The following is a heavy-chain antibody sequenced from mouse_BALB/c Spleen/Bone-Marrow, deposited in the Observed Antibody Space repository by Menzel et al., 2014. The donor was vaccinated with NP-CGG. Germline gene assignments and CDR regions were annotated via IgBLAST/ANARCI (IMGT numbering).Heavy chain of an antibody. Sequence: EVQLVESGGGLVKSGGSLKLSCAASGFSFNSYGMSWVRQTPEKRLEWVATISGGGSFPFYPDSVKGRFTISRDNAKNNLYLQLSSLRSEDTALYYCARNAYYDLTEVSFVYWGQGTLVTVSA. V-gene: IGHV5-9-2*01. CDR2: ISGGGSFP. CDR1: GFSFNSYG. CDR3: ARNAYYDLTEVSFVY. J-gene: IGHJ3*01. D-gene: IGHD2-4*01.